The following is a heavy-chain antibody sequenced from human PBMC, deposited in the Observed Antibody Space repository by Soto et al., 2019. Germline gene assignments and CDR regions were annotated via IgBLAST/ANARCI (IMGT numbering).Heavy chain of an antibody. CDR1: GYTFTSYG. CDR2: ISAYNGNT. D-gene: IGHD3-22*01. CDR3: ARSAGFYDSSGYYSDYYYGMDV. Sequence: QVQLVQSEAEVKKPGASVKVSCKASGYTFTSYGISWVRQAPGPGLEWMGWISAYNGNTNYAQKLQGRVTMTTDTSRSTAYMELRSLRSDDTAVYYCARSAGFYDSSGYYSDYYYGMDVCGQGTTVTVSS. V-gene: IGHV1-18*04. J-gene: IGHJ6*02.